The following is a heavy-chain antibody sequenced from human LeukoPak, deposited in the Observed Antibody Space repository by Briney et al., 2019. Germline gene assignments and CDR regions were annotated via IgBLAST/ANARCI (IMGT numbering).Heavy chain of an antibody. J-gene: IGHJ3*02. CDR2: IYYSGST. CDR1: GGSISSSSYY. V-gene: IGHV4-39*01. CDR3: VSRQQLVQGAFDI. D-gene: IGHD6-13*01. Sequence: SSETLSLTCTVSGGSISSSSYYWGWIRQPPGKGLEWIGSIYYSGSTYYNPSLKSRVTISVDTSKNQFSLKLSSVTAADTAVYYCVSRQQLVQGAFDIWGQGTMVTVSS.